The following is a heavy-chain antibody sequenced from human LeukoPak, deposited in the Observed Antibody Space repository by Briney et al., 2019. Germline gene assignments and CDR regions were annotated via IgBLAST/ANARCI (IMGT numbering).Heavy chain of an antibody. CDR3: ARGTRTYGSGSYYSDV. Sequence: SQTLSLTCAVSGGSISSGGYSWSWIRQPPGKGLEWIGYIYHSGSTYYNPSLKSRVTISVDTSKNQFSLKLISVTAADTAVYYCARGTRTYGSGSYYSDVWGKGTTVTVSS. J-gene: IGHJ6*04. CDR1: GGSISSGGYS. CDR2: IYHSGST. V-gene: IGHV4-30-2*02. D-gene: IGHD3-10*01.